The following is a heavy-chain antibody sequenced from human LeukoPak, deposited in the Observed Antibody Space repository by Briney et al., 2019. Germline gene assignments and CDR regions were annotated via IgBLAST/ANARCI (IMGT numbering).Heavy chain of an antibody. CDR3: ARGRGIVVVPAAKAGAFDI. V-gene: IGHV4-38-2*02. Sequence: PSETLSLTCTVSGYSISSGYYWGWIRQPPGKGLEWIGSIYHSGSTYYNPSLKSRVTISVDTSKNQFSLKLSSVTAADTAVYYCARGRGIVVVPAAKAGAFDIWGQGTMVTVSS. D-gene: IGHD2-2*01. CDR1: GYSISSGYY. CDR2: IYHSGST. J-gene: IGHJ3*02.